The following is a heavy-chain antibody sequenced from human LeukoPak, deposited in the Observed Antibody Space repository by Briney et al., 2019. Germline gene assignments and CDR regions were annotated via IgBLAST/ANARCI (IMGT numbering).Heavy chain of an antibody. V-gene: IGHV1-3*01. J-gene: IGHJ4*02. CDR1: GYTFTSYA. CDR3: AFNRVGATLFDY. D-gene: IGHD1-26*01. CDR2: INAGNGNT. Sequence: ASVKVSCKASGYTFTSYAMHWVRQAPGQRLEWMGWINAGNGNTKYSQKFQGRVTITRDTSASTAYMELSSLRSEDTAVYYCAFNRVGATLFDYWGQGTLVTVSS.